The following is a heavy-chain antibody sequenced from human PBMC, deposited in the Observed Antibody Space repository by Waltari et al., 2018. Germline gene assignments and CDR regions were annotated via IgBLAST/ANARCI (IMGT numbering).Heavy chain of an antibody. V-gene: IGHV4-59*01. CDR1: GASIINYY. Sequence: QVQPQESGPGLVKPSETLSLTCAVSGASIINYYWNWIRQPPGKELEWIGYIAYNGRTNYNPSLKSRVTISVDTSKTQFSLKLTSVTSADTAIYYCGRSYDFWSGYPLDYWGPGRLVTVSS. D-gene: IGHD3-3*01. CDR2: IAYNGRT. J-gene: IGHJ4*02. CDR3: GRSYDFWSGYPLDY.